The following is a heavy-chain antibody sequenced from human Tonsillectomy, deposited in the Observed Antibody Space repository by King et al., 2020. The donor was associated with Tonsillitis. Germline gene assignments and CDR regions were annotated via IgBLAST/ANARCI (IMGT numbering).Heavy chain of an antibody. Sequence: VQLVESGGGLVQPGGSLRLSCSASGFIFSSYAMHWVRQAPGKGLEYVSAISSNGGSTYYADSVKGRFSISRDNSKNTLYFQMSSLRVEDTAVYHCVKGRTGYDGFDIWGQGTMVTVSS. J-gene: IGHJ3*02. CDR3: VKGRTGYDGFDI. D-gene: IGHD1-1*01. CDR1: GFIFSSYA. CDR2: ISSNGGST. V-gene: IGHV3-64D*06.